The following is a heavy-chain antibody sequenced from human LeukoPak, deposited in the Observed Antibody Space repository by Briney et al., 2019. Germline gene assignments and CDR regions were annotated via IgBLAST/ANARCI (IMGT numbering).Heavy chain of an antibody. J-gene: IGHJ5*02. CDR3: ANGGITMVRGNWFDP. CDR2: ISSSGSTI. Sequence: PGGSLRLSCAASGFTFSSYNMNWVRQAPGKGLEWVSDISSSGSTIYFADSVKGRFTISRDNAKNSLYLQMNSLRAEDTAVYYCANGGITMVRGNWFDPWGQGTLVTVSS. D-gene: IGHD3-10*01. V-gene: IGHV3-48*04. CDR1: GFTFSSYN.